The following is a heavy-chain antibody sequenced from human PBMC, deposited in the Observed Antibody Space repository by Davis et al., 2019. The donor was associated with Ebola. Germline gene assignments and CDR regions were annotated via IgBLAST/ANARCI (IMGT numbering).Heavy chain of an antibody. J-gene: IGHJ5*02. CDR1: GYIFTSYA. V-gene: IGHV1-3*01. CDR3: ARGGKTLSAAGA. Sequence: ASVKVSCKASGYIFTSYAMHWVRQSLGQRLEWMGWINAGNGDTKYSQNFQGRVTITRDTSASTAYMELSSLRYEDTAVYYCARGGKTLSAAGAWGQGTLVTVSS. D-gene: IGHD6-13*01. CDR2: INAGNGDT.